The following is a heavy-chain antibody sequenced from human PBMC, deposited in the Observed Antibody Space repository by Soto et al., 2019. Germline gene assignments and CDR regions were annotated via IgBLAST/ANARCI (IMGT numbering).Heavy chain of an antibody. Sequence: PGGSLRLSCTASGFTFSDSWMTWVRQAPGKGLEWVARIKPDESEKNYADSVKGRFSISRDNAKNSMYLQMDSLRGEDTAVYYCVRGGSNYASWGQGTLVTVSS. CDR3: VRGGSNYAS. CDR2: IKPDESEK. D-gene: IGHD4-4*01. V-gene: IGHV3-7*01. J-gene: IGHJ5*02. CDR1: GFTFSDSW.